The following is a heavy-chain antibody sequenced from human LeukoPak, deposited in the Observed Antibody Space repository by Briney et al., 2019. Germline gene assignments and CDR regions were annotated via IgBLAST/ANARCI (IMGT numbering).Heavy chain of an antibody. CDR2: ISGSGGST. D-gene: IGHD4-11*01. Sequence: GGSLRLSCAASGFTFSNYAMSWVRQAPGKGLEWVSVISGSGGSTYYADSVKGRFTISRDNSKNMLYLQMNSLRAEDVVVYYCARDTRTVTMVWISVGYWGQGTLVTVSS. J-gene: IGHJ4*02. CDR1: GFTFSNYA. CDR3: ARDTRTVTMVWISVGY. V-gene: IGHV3-23*01.